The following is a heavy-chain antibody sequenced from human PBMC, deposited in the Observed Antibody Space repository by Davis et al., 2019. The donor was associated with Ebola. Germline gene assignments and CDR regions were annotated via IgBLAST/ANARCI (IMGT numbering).Heavy chain of an antibody. J-gene: IGHJ4*02. D-gene: IGHD6-19*01. Sequence: GRFTISRDESENIAYLQMDSLKTEDTAVYYCGREPGGWYGFDSWGQGTLVTVSS. V-gene: IGHV3-49*02. CDR3: GREPGGWYGFDS.